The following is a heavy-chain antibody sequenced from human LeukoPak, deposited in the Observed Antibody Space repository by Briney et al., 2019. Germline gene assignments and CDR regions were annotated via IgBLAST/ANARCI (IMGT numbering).Heavy chain of an antibody. CDR2: INNVGSHI. CDR3: AREDGYKNTFDY. J-gene: IGHJ4*02. Sequence: GGSLRLSCAASGFTFSSYPLHWVRQAPGKGLEWVSSINNVGSHIYYAGSVRGRFTISRDNAKNSLYLQMNSLRAEDTAVYYCAREDGYKNTFDYWGQGTLVTVSS. D-gene: IGHD5-24*01. CDR1: GFTFSSYP. V-gene: IGHV3-21*01.